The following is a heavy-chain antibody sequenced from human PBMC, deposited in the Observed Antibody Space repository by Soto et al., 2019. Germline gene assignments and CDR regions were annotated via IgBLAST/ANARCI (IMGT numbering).Heavy chain of an antibody. CDR2: INPNSGGT. Sequence: ASVKVSCKASGYTFTGYYMHWVRQAPGQGLEWMGWINPNSGGTNYAQKFQGWVTMTRDTSISTAYMELSRLRSDDTAVYYCGGKKRGTFYNNIGGIFRPGGFDSGGKEPLITFP. J-gene: IGHJ4*02. CDR3: GGKKRGTFYNNIGGIFRPGGFDS. D-gene: IGHD3-16*02. V-gene: IGHV1-2*04. CDR1: GYTFTGYY.